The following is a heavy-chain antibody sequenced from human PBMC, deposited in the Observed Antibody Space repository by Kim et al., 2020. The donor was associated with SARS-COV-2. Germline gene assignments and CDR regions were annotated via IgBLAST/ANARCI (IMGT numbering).Heavy chain of an antibody. CDR2: ISSSGSNI. J-gene: IGHJ4*01. CDR1: GFTFSSYG. Sequence: GGSLRLSCAASGFTFSSYGMNWVRQAPGKGLEWVSSISSSGSNIYYADSVKGRFTISRDNAKNSLYLQMNSLRAEDTAVYYCARDQYYGSGSYFFDY. V-gene: IGHV3-21*01. D-gene: IGHD3-10*01. CDR3: ARDQYYGSGSYFFDY.